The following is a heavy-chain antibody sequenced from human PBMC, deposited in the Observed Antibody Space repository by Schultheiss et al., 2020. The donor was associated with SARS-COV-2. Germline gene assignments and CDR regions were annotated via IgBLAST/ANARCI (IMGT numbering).Heavy chain of an antibody. J-gene: IGHJ4*02. V-gene: IGHV4-31*03. CDR2: IYYSGST. CDR1: GGSISSGGYY. CDR3: ARSFRIAARTYYFDY. Sequence: SETLSLTCTVSGGSISSGGYYWSWIRQHPGKGLEWIGYIYYSGSTYYNPSLKSRVTISVDTSKNQFSLKLSSVTAADTAVYYCARSFRIAARTYYFDYWGQGTLVTVSS. D-gene: IGHD6-6*01.